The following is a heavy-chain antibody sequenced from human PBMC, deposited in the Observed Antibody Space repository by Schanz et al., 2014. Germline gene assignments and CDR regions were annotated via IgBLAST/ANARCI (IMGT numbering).Heavy chain of an antibody. D-gene: IGHD6-19*01. Sequence: EVQLVESGGGLVQPGGSLRLSCAASGFIFSTYAMNWVRQAPGKGLEWVSLISGRGDSTHYADSVKGRFTISRDNAKNSLYLQMNSLRAEDPAVYSCARSYSSGWYPYYYGMDVWGQGTTVTVSS. CDR1: GFIFSTYA. J-gene: IGHJ6*02. CDR3: ARSYSSGWYPYYYGMDV. V-gene: IGHV3-23*04. CDR2: ISGRGDST.